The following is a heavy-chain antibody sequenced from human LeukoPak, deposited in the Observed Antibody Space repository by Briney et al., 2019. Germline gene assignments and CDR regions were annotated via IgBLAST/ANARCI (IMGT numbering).Heavy chain of an antibody. J-gene: IGHJ4*02. Sequence: DPGGSLRLSCAASGFTVSSNHMSWVRQAPGKGLEWVSVIYSGGSTYYADSVKGRFTISRDNSKNTLYLQMNSLRAEDTAVYYCAGLTYYYDSSGYPIDYWGQGTLVTVSS. CDR2: IYSGGST. CDR3: AGLTYYYDSSGYPIDY. D-gene: IGHD3-22*01. V-gene: IGHV3-53*01. CDR1: GFTVSSNH.